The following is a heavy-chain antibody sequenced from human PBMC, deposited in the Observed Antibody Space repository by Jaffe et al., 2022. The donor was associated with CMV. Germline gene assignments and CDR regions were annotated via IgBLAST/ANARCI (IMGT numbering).Heavy chain of an antibody. Sequence: QLQLQESGPVLVKPSETLSLLCTVSGDSIRRSPYSWAWIRQSPGKGLEWIGQKYDSGTTQYHPSLRRRVTISLDTSKNEFSLKLTSVTAADTGLYFCARLDSVSDNDFWGQGTLVTVSS. CDR2: KYDSGTT. J-gene: IGHJ4*02. D-gene: IGHD4-4*01. V-gene: IGHV4-39*01. CDR3: ARLDSVSDNDF. CDR1: GDSIRRSPYS.